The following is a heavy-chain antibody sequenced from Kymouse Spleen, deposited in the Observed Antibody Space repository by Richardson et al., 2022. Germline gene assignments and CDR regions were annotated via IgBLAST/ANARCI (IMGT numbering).Heavy chain of an antibody. D-gene: IGHD7-27*02. V-gene: IGHV4-34*01. CDR3: ARGDYTGDGIPFDY. CDR1: GGSFSGYY. CDR2: INHSGST. J-gene: IGHJ4*02. Sequence: QVQLQQWGAGLLKPSETLSLTCAVYGGSFSGYYWSWIRQPPGKGLEWIGEINHSGSTNYNPSLKSRVTISVDTSKNQFSLKLSSVTAADTAVYYCARGDYTGDGIPFDYWGQGTLVTVSS.